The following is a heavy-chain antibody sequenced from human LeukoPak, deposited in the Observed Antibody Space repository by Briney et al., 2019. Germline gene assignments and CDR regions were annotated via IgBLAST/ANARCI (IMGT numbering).Heavy chain of an antibody. Sequence: VASVKVSCKASGYTFTGYYMHWVRQAPGQGLEWMGWINPNSGGTNYAQKFQGRVTMTRDTSISTAYMELSRLRSDDTAVYYCARVSTVTTGGSDYWGQGTLVTVSS. D-gene: IGHD4-17*01. V-gene: IGHV1-2*02. CDR2: INPNSGGT. CDR3: ARVSTVTTGGSDY. J-gene: IGHJ4*02. CDR1: GYTFTGYY.